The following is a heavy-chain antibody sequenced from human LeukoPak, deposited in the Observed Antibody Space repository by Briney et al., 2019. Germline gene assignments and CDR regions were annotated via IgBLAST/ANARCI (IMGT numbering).Heavy chain of an antibody. CDR3: ARDRIHTSSIYYYYGMDV. CDR2: IIPVLGIA. CDR1: GDTFSSYA. V-gene: IGHV1-69*04. Sequence: SVKVSCKASGDTFSSYAINWVRQAPGQGLEWMGRIIPVLGIADYAQKFQGRVTITADKSTSTVYMELSSLRSGDTAVYYCARDRIHTSSIYYYYGMDVWGQGTTVTVSS. D-gene: IGHD2-2*01. J-gene: IGHJ6*02.